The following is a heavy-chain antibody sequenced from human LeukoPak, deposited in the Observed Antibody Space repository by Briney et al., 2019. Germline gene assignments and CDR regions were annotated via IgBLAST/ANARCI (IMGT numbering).Heavy chain of an antibody. V-gene: IGHV4-59*01. D-gene: IGHD3-16*01. J-gene: IGHJ4*02. Sequence: PSETLSLTCTVSGGSISGYYWSWIRQPPGKGLEWIGYIYYSGSTNYNPSLKSRVTISVDTSKNQFSLKLSSVTAADTAVYYCARMGARDPYYLGYWGQGTLVTVSS. CDR1: GGSISGYY. CDR3: ARMGARDPYYLGY. CDR2: IYYSGST.